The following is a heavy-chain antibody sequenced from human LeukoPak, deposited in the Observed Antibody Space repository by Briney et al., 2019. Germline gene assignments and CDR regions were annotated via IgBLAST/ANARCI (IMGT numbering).Heavy chain of an antibody. CDR2: IYYSGRT. CDR1: GGSISSSSYY. Sequence: SETLSLTCTVSGGSISSSSYYWGWIRQPPGKGLEWIGSIYYSGRTYYNPSLKSRVTISVDTSKNQFSLKLSSVTAADTAVYYCARVTREQNLYYYYYMDVWGKGTTVTVSS. V-gene: IGHV4-39*07. J-gene: IGHJ6*03. CDR3: ARVTREQNLYYYYYMDV. D-gene: IGHD1-26*01.